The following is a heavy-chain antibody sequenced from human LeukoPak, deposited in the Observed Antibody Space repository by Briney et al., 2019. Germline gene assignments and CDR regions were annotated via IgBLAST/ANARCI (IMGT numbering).Heavy chain of an antibody. CDR3: AKDQFYDILTAYGY. V-gene: IGHV3-23*01. Sequence: PGGSLRLSCVTSGFTFSSYGMSWVRQAPGRGLEWVSGISGAGNNTYYADSVKGRFTISRDNSKNTLYLQMKSLRAEDTALYYCAKDQFYDILTAYGYWGQGTLVIVSS. CDR2: ISGAGNNT. D-gene: IGHD3-9*01. CDR1: GFTFSSYG. J-gene: IGHJ4*02.